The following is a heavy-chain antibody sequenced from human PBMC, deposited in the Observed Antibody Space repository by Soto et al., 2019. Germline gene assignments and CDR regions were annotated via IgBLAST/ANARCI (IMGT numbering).Heavy chain of an antibody. CDR3: ARGTYEPNWNYLYYFDY. D-gene: IGHD1-7*01. CDR2: IYYSGTT. J-gene: IGHJ4*02. V-gene: IGHV4-39*01. CDR1: GDSISSSSYY. Sequence: PSETLSLTCIVSGDSISSSSYYWVWIRQPPGKGLEWIGSIYYSGTTYYNPSLESRVTISIDTSKNQFSLKLSSVTAADTAVYYCARGTYEPNWNYLYYFDYWGQGTLVTVSS.